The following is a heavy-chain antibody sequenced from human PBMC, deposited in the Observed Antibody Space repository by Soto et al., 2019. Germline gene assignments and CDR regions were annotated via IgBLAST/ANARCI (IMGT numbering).Heavy chain of an antibody. V-gene: IGHV4-59*01. Sequence: SETLSLTCTASGGSISRYYWSWIRQPPGKGLEWIGYMYNTGSTVYNPSFKSRVTISVDTSKNQFSLKLNSVTAADTAVYYCARALWGYRGTGCYPLDVWGQGTTVTVSS. CDR3: ARALWGYRGTGCYPLDV. D-gene: IGHD2-21*02. CDR1: GGSISRYY. CDR2: MYNTGST. J-gene: IGHJ6*02.